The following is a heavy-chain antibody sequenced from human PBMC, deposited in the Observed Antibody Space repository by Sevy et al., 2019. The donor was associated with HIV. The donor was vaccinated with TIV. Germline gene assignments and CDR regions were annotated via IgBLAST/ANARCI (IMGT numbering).Heavy chain of an antibody. CDR3: AKDLAPYRKYGMDV. Sequence: GGSLRLSCAASGFTFSSYAMSWVRQAPGKGLEWVSAISGSGGSTYYADSVKGRFTISSDNSKNTLYLQMNSLRAEDTAVYYCAKDLAPYRKYGMDVWGQGTTVTVSS. CDR1: GFTFSSYA. J-gene: IGHJ6*02. D-gene: IGHD2-15*01. CDR2: ISGSGGST. V-gene: IGHV3-23*01.